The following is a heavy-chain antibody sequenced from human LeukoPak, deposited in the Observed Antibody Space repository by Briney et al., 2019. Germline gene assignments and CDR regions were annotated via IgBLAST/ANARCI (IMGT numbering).Heavy chain of an antibody. CDR1: GFTFSIYG. Sequence: GRSLRLSCAASGFTFSIYGMQCVRQAPGKWLEWVALISPDGRDKYYGDSVKGRFTISRDNSKNTLYLQMNSPRAEDTAVYYCAKDGATTWFGEATWGQGTPVTVSS. CDR3: AKDGATTWFGEAT. D-gene: IGHD3-10*01. V-gene: IGHV3-30*18. J-gene: IGHJ5*02. CDR2: ISPDGRDK.